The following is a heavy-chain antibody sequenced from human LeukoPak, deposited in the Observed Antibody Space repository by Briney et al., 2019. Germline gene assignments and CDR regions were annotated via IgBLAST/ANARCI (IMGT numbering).Heavy chain of an antibody. CDR3: ARHYGYYVHFDY. J-gene: IGHJ4*02. CDR2: IYHSGST. V-gene: IGHV4-38-2*01. D-gene: IGHD4-17*01. Sequence: SETLSLTCAVSGYSISSGYYWGWIRQPPGKGLEWIGSIYHSGSTYYNPSLKSRVTMSVDTSKNQFSLRLSSVTAADTAVYYCARHYGYYVHFDYWGQGTLVTVSS. CDR1: GYSISSGYY.